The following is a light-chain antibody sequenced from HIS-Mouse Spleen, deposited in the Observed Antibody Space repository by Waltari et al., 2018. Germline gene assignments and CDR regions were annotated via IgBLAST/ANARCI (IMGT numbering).Light chain of an antibody. J-gene: IGLJ3*02. Sequence: QSALTPPPSVSGSPGPSVTISCHGTTIDVGGFNYLARYQPRPGKAPKRMIYDVSKRPSGVPDRFSGSKSGNTASLAISGLQAEDEADYYCCSYAGSYTWVFGGGTKLTVL. CDR2: DVS. CDR1: TIDVGGFNY. CDR3: CSYAGSYTWV. V-gene: IGLV2-11*01.